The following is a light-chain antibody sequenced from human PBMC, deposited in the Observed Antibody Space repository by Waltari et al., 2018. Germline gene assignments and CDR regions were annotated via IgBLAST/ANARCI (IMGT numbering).Light chain of an antibody. CDR3: HHYGGSLPNT. CDR1: QSVDNTY. Sequence: EIVLTQSPGSLSLSPGERATLSCRASQSVDNTYLAWYQKKPGQPPRLLIFAASSRATGIPDRFSGGGSGTDFTLTISRLEPEDFAVYYCHHYGGSLPNTFGQGTKLEIK. V-gene: IGKV3-20*01. CDR2: AAS. J-gene: IGKJ2*01.